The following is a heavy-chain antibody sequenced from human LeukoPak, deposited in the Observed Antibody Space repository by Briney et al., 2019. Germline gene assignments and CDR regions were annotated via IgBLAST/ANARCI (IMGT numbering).Heavy chain of an antibody. J-gene: IGHJ4*02. CDR2: IKHAGSEK. D-gene: IGHD3-3*01. CDR3: ARQGRFLESRGDY. V-gene: IGHV3-7*01. Sequence: QPGGSLRLSCGASGFTFSNYWMSWVRQAPGKGLEWVATIKHAGSEKYYVDSVKGRFTISRDNAKSSLYLQMSSLRAEDTAVYYCARQGRFLESRGDYWGQGTLVTVSS. CDR1: GFTFSNYW.